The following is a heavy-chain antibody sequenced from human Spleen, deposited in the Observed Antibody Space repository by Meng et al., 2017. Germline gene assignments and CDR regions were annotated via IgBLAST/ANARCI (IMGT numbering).Heavy chain of an antibody. CDR2: INHSGST. Sequence: SETLSLTCAVYGGSFSGYYWSWIRQPPGKGLEWIGEINHSGSTNLNPSLKSRVTMSVDTSKNQFSLNLSSVTAADTAVYYCARGPTTMAHDFDYWGQGTLVTVSS. V-gene: IGHV4-34*01. CDR3: ARGPTTMAHDFDY. CDR1: GGSFSGYY. J-gene: IGHJ4*02. D-gene: IGHD4-11*01.